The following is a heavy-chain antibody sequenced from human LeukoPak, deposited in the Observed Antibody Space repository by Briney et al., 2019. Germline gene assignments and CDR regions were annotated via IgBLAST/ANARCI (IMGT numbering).Heavy chain of an antibody. Sequence: GGSLRLSCAASGFTFSSYAMTWVRQAPGKGLEWVSSIKGSGDGTSYADSVKGRFTMSRDNSKNALYLQMNSLRAEDTAIYYCGRDPNGDYVGAFDFWGQGTLVTVSS. CDR1: GFTFSSYA. D-gene: IGHD4-17*01. V-gene: IGHV3-23*01. J-gene: IGHJ3*01. CDR2: IKGSGDGT. CDR3: GRDPNGDYVGAFDF.